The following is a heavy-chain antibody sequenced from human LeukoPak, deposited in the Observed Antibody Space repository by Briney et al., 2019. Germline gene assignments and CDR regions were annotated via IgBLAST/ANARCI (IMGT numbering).Heavy chain of an antibody. CDR2: IYYSGST. Sequence: KPSETLSLTCTVSGGSISSSSYYWGWIRQPPGKGLEWIGSIYYSGSTYYNPSLKSRVTISVDTSKNQFSLKLSSVTAADTAVYYCARDGTSYGSGSYLGYWGQGTLVTVST. D-gene: IGHD3-10*01. V-gene: IGHV4-39*07. CDR3: ARDGTSYGSGSYLGY. CDR1: GGSISSSSYY. J-gene: IGHJ4*02.